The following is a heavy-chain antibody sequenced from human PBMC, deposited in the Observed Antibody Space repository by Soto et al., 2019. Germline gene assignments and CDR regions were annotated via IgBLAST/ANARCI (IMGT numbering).Heavy chain of an antibody. CDR1: GYTFTSYC. CDR3: AREDRDRETGLVPAAIDGMDV. V-gene: IGHV1-69*13. J-gene: IGHJ6*02. CDR2: NIPTFGIP. D-gene: IGHD2-2*01. Sequence: ASVKVSCKASGYTFTSYCMHWVRQAPGQGLEWIGRNIPTFGIPTYAQKFQGRVTFTADESTSTAYMEVRSLRSDDTAVYYCAREDRDRETGLVPAAIDGMDVWGQGTTVTVSS.